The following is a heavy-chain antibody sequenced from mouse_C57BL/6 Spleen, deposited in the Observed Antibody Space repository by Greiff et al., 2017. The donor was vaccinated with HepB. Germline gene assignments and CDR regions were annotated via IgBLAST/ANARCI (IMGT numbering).Heavy chain of an antibody. Sequence: EVNLVESGEGLVKPGGSLKLSCAASGFTFSSYAMSWVRQTPEKRLEWVAYISSGGDYIYYADTVKGRFTISRDNARNTLYLQMSSLKSEDTAMYYCTRDRGDGYYFDYWGQGTTLTVSS. CDR2: ISSGGDYI. J-gene: IGHJ2*01. CDR1: GFTFSSYA. CDR3: TRDRGDGYYFDY. V-gene: IGHV5-9-1*02. D-gene: IGHD2-3*01.